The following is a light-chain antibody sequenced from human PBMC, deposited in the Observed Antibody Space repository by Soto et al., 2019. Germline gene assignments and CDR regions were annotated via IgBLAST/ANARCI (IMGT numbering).Light chain of an antibody. CDR2: GAS. Sequence: EIVLTQSPGTLSLSPGEGATLSCRASQSINSFLAWYQQRRGQAPRLLIHGASNRATGIPDRFSGSGSGTDFTLTISRLEPEDFAVYYCQLYGSSPITFGQVTRLEI. CDR1: QSINSF. CDR3: QLYGSSPIT. J-gene: IGKJ5*01. V-gene: IGKV3-20*01.